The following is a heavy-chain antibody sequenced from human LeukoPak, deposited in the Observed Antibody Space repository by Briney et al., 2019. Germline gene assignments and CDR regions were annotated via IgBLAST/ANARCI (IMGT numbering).Heavy chain of an antibody. D-gene: IGHD1-14*01. Sequence: PSETLSLTCAVSGYSISSGYYWGWIRQPPGKGLEWIGSIYHSGSTYYNPSLKSRVTISVDTSKNQFSLKLSSVTAADTAVYYCARESWHLRTNYYYGMDVWGQGTTVTVSS. J-gene: IGHJ6*02. CDR3: ARESWHLRTNYYYGMDV. CDR1: GYSISSGYY. V-gene: IGHV4-38-2*02. CDR2: IYHSGST.